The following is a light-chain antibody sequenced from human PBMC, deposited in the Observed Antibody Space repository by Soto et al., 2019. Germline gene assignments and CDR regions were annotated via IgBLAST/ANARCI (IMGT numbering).Light chain of an antibody. CDR2: KTN. J-gene: IGLJ2*01. V-gene: IGLV1-47*01. CDR3: AAWDDSLSVL. Sequence: QLVLTQPPSASGTPGQRVTISCSGSSSNIGNYYVYWYQQLPGTAPKLLIYKTNQRPSGVPDRFSGSKSGTSASLAISGLRSEDEADYYCAAWDDSLSVLFGGGTKLTVL. CDR1: SSNIGNYY.